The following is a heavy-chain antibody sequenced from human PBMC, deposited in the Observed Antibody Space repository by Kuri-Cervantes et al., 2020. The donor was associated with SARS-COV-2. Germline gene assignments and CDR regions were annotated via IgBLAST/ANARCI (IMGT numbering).Heavy chain of an antibody. Sequence: ETLSLTCAASGFTFSSYDMHWVRQATGKGLEWVSAIGTAGDTYYPGSVKGQFTISRENAKNSLYLQMNSLRAGDTAVYYCARGGNPAWNMDVWGKGTTVTVSS. D-gene: IGHD4-23*01. V-gene: IGHV3-13*01. CDR2: IGTAGDT. CDR3: ARGGNPAWNMDV. J-gene: IGHJ6*03. CDR1: GFTFSSYD.